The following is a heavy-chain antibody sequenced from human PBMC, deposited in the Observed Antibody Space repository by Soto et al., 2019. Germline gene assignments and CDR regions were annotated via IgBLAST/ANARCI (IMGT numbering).Heavy chain of an antibody. CDR3: AREVMYGDYYYYYMDV. CDR2: IYYSGST. CDR1: GGSISSYY. D-gene: IGHD3-16*01. Sequence: VQLRESGPGLVKPSETLSLTCSVSGGSISSYYWTWIRQPPGKRLEWIGYIYYSGSTNYNPSLKSRVTISVDTSKNQFSLKLNSVTAADTAVYYCAREVMYGDYYYYYMDVWGKGTTVTVSS. J-gene: IGHJ6*03. V-gene: IGHV4-59*01.